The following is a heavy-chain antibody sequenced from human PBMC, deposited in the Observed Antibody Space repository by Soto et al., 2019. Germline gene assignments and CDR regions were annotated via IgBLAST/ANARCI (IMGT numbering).Heavy chain of an antibody. CDR3: ARVDYYDSSGYPYWYFDL. V-gene: IGHV4-30-4*01. Sequence: QVQLQESGPGLVKPSQTLSLTCTVSGGSISSGDYYWSWIRQPPVKGLEWIGYIYYSGNTYYNPSLKSRVSISEDTSKKKFSLKLSSVTAADTAVYYCARVDYYDSSGYPYWYFDLWGRGTLVTVSS. CDR2: IYYSGNT. J-gene: IGHJ2*01. CDR1: GGSISSGDYY. D-gene: IGHD3-22*01.